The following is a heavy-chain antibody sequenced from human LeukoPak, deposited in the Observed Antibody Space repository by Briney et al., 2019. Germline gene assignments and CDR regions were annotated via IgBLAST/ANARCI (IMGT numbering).Heavy chain of an antibody. J-gene: IGHJ4*02. Sequence: GASVKVSCKASGYTFTSYGISWVRQAPGQGLEWMGWISAYNGNTNYAQKLQGRVTMTTDTSTSTAYMELRSLRSDDTAVYYRARPYYYDSSGPFDYWGQGTLVTVSS. CDR3: ARPYYYDSSGPFDY. D-gene: IGHD3-22*01. CDR1: GYTFTSYG. CDR2: ISAYNGNT. V-gene: IGHV1-18*01.